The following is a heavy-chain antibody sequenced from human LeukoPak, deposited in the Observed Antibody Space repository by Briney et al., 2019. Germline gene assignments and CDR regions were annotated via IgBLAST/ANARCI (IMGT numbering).Heavy chain of an antibody. CDR1: GFTFSSYS. Sequence: GGSLRLSCAASGFTFSSYSMNWVRQAPGKGLEWVSSISSSSSYIYYADSVKGRFTISRDNAKNSLYLQMNSLRAEDTAVYYCARSAMVRGVIHLDYWGQGTLVTVSS. J-gene: IGHJ4*02. CDR2: ISSSSSYI. CDR3: ARSAMVRGVIHLDY. D-gene: IGHD3-10*01. V-gene: IGHV3-21*01.